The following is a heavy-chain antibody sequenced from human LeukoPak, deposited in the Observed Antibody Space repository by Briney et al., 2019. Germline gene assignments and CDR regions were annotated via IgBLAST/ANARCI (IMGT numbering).Heavy chain of an antibody. D-gene: IGHD5-12*01. CDR2: INPNSGGT. J-gene: IGHJ4*02. Sequence: ASVKVSCKASGYTFTGYYMHWVRQAPGQGLEWMGWINPNSGGTNYAQKFQGWVTMTRDTSISTAYMELSRLRPDDTAVYYCARDLGYSGYEDWGQGTLVTVSS. CDR1: GYTFTGYY. CDR3: ARDLGYSGYED. V-gene: IGHV1-2*04.